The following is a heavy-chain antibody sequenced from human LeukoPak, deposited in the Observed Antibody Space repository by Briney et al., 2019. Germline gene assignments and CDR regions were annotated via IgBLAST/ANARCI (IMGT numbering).Heavy chain of an antibody. CDR2: ISAYNGNT. J-gene: IGHJ5*02. D-gene: IGHD4/OR15-4a*01. CDR3: ARGRGQQHSLTRFDP. Sequence: ASVKVSCKASGYTFTSYGISWVRQAPGQGLEWMGWISAYNGNTNYAQKLQGRVTMTTDTSTSTAYIELRSLRSDDTAVYYCARGRGQQHSLTRFDPWGQGTLVTVSS. V-gene: IGHV1-18*01. CDR1: GYTFTSYG.